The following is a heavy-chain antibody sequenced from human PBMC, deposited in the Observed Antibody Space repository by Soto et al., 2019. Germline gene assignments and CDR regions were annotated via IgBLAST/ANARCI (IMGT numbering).Heavy chain of an antibody. Sequence: GASVKVSCKASGYTFTSYAMHWVRQAPGQRLEWMGWINAGNGNTKYSQKFQGRVTITRDTSASTAYMELSSLRSEDTAVYYCARDADYYDSSGYWYWGQGTLVTAPQ. V-gene: IGHV1-3*01. CDR3: ARDADYYDSSGYWY. CDR2: INAGNGNT. J-gene: IGHJ4*02. D-gene: IGHD3-22*01. CDR1: GYTFTSYA.